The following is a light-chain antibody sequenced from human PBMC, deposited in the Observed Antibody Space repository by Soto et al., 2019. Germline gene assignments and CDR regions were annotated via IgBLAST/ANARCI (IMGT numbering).Light chain of an antibody. V-gene: IGKV1-5*03. J-gene: IGKJ1*01. Sequence: DIQMTQSPSTLSASVGDRVIITCRASQSISSWLAWYQQKPGKAPKLLIYKASTLESGVPSRFSGSGSGTDFTLTISSPQPDDFATYYCQQYDTYWTFGQGTKVEIK. CDR1: QSISSW. CDR3: QQYDTYWT. CDR2: KAS.